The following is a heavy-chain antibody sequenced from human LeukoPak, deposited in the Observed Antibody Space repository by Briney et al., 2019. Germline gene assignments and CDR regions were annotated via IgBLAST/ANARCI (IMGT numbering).Heavy chain of an antibody. Sequence: GGSLRLSCSPSGFTFSDYAMYWVRQAPGKGLEFVSSIGGDGGSPYYADSVKGRYAISRDNSKNTLYLQMNSLRVEDTAVYYCASLRGRAFDIWGQGTMVTVSS. CDR1: GFTFSDYA. CDR2: IGGDGGSP. V-gene: IGHV3-64*04. J-gene: IGHJ3*02. CDR3: ASLRGRAFDI.